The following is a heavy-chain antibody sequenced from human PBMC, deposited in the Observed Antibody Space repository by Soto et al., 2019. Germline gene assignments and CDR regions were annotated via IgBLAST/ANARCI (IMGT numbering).Heavy chain of an antibody. Sequence: QVQLQESGPGLVKPSQTLSLTCTASGGSISSGNYYWSWNRQQPGKGLEWIGYIYYGASTYYNPSLKSRVAISVDTSKNQFSLTLTSVSDADTAVYYCARRLGTAGSFDYWGQGTLVTVSS. V-gene: IGHV4-31*03. CDR1: GGSISSGNYY. D-gene: IGHD7-27*01. CDR2: IYYGAST. J-gene: IGHJ4*02. CDR3: ARRLGTAGSFDY.